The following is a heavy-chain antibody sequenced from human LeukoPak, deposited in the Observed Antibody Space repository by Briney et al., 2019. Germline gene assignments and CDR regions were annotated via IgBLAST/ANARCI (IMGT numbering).Heavy chain of an antibody. CDR3: ARHYCGGDCYSNWFDR. CDR2: IYYSGST. CDR1: GGSISSSSYY. D-gene: IGHD2-21*02. Sequence: SETLSLTCTVSGGSISSSSYYWGWIRQPPGKGLEWIGSIYYSGSTYYNPSLKSRVTISVDTSKNQFSLKLSSVTAADTAVYYCARHYCGGDCYSNWFDRWGQRTLVTVSS. V-gene: IGHV4-39*01. J-gene: IGHJ5*02.